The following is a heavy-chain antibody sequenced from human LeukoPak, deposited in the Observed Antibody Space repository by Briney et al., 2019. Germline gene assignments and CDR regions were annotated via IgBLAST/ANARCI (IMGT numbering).Heavy chain of an antibody. CDR1: GFTFSSYG. Sequence: PGGSLRLSCAASGFTFSSYGMSWVRQAPGKGLEWVSAISGSGGSTYYADSVKGRFTISRDNSKNTLYLQMNSLRAEDTAVYYCAKGTKVGATILYYFDYWGQGTLVTVSS. CDR3: AKGTKVGATILYYFDY. J-gene: IGHJ4*02. D-gene: IGHD1-26*01. V-gene: IGHV3-23*01. CDR2: ISGSGGST.